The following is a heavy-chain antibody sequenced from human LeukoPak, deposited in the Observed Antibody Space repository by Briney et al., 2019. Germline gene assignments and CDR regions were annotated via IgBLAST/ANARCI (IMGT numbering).Heavy chain of an antibody. D-gene: IGHD6-19*01. Sequence: PGGSLRLSCAASGFTFSSYAMSWVRQAPGKGLEWVSAISGSGGSTNYADSVKGRFTISRDTSKNTLYLQMNSLRAEDTAVYYCAKAPVAGRPWYFDLWGRGTLVTVSS. CDR2: ISGSGGST. CDR3: AKAPVAGRPWYFDL. J-gene: IGHJ2*01. CDR1: GFTFSSYA. V-gene: IGHV3-23*01.